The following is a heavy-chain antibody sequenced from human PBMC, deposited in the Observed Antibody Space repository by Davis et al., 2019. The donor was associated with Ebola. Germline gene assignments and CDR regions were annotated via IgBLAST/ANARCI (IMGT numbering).Heavy chain of an antibody. CDR3: ARGELSSAFFGLDV. CDR1: GGSISSSNW. V-gene: IGHV4-4*02. CDR2: IYHSGST. D-gene: IGHD6-25*01. Sequence: MPSETLSLTCAVSGGSISSSNWWSWVRQPPGKGLEWIGEIYHSGSTNYNPSLRSRVTLSIDTSKNQFSLKLSSVTAADTAVYYCARGELSSAFFGLDVWGQGTTVTVSS. J-gene: IGHJ6*02.